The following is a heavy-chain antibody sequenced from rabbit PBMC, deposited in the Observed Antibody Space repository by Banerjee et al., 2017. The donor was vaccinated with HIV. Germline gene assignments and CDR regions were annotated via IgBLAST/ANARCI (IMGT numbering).Heavy chain of an antibody. CDR2: IVTGSSGTT. CDR1: GFTLSGSYW. J-gene: IGHJ4*01. D-gene: IGHD4-2*01. Sequence: QSLEESGGDLVKPGASLTLTCTASGFTLSGSYWMCWVRQAPGKGLEWIACIVTGSSGTTYYASWVNGRFTISKTSSTTVTPQMTSLTAADTATYFCARSAAAGDARYLKLWGPGTLVTVS. V-gene: IGHV1S40*01. CDR3: ARSAAAGDARYLKL.